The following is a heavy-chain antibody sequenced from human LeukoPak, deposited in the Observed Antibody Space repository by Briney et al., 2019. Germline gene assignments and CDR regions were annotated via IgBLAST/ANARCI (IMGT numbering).Heavy chain of an antibody. D-gene: IGHD6-25*01. Sequence: GGSLRLSCAASGFTFSSHAMSWVRQAPGKGLEWVSAIGDDVVSTYYAESVKGRFTISRDNSKNTLYLQMNSLRAEDTATYYCARDKSGDTIAATDTYFDYWGQGTLVTVSS. V-gene: IGHV3-23*01. CDR1: GFTFSSHA. CDR3: ARDKSGDTIAATDTYFDY. J-gene: IGHJ4*02. CDR2: IGDDVVST.